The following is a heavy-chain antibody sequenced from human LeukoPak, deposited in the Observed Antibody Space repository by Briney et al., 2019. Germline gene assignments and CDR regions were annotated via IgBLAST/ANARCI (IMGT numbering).Heavy chain of an antibody. CDR3: ARWEQWLGGDY. J-gene: IGHJ4*02. D-gene: IGHD6-19*01. CDR1: GASFSSGSYY. V-gene: IGHV4-39*07. Sequence: SETLSPTCTVSGASFSSGSYYWSWIRQPPGKGLEWIGEINHSGSTNYNPSLKSRVTISVDTSKNQFSLKLSSVTAADTAVYYCARWEQWLGGDYWGQGTLVTVSS. CDR2: INHSGST.